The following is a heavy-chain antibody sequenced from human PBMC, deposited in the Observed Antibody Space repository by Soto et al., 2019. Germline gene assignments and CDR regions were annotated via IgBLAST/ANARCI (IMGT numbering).Heavy chain of an antibody. CDR2: INSDGSST. CDR1: GFTFSTYW. J-gene: IGHJ4*02. Sequence: GGSLRLSCAASGFTFSTYWMHWVRQAPGKGLVWVSRINSDGSSTNYADSVKGRFTISRDNAKNTLYLQMNSLRAEDTAVYYCARDPALGLFDYWGQGTLVTVSS. V-gene: IGHV3-74*01. CDR3: ARDPALGLFDY. D-gene: IGHD7-27*01.